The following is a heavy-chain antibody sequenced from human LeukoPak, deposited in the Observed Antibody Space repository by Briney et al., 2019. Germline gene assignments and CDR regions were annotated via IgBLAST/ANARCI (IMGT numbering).Heavy chain of an antibody. J-gene: IGHJ6*04. V-gene: IGHV3-48*03. Sequence: GGSLRLSCAASGFTSSSYEMNWVRQAPGEGLEWVSYISRSGSTIYYADCVKGRFTISRDNAKNSLYLQMNSLRAEDTAVYYCAREGYGSGNYFSYYGMDVWGKGTTVTVSS. CDR1: GFTSSSYE. CDR3: AREGYGSGNYFSYYGMDV. D-gene: IGHD3-10*01. CDR2: ISRSGSTI.